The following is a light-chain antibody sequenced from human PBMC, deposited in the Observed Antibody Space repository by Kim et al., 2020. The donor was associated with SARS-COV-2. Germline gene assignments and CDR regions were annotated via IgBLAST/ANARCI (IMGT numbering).Light chain of an antibody. CDR1: QSISSR. Sequence: DIQMTQSPSTLSASVGDRVTITCRASQSISSRLAWYQQKPGKAPKLLIYRTSSLESWVPSRFTGSGSGTEFTLTISSLQPDDFATYYCQHYSSYSWTFGQGTKVDIK. CDR2: RTS. V-gene: IGKV1-5*03. J-gene: IGKJ1*01. CDR3: QHYSSYSWT.